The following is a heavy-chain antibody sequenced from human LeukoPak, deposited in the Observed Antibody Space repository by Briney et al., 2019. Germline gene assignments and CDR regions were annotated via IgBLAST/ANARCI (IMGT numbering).Heavy chain of an antibody. CDR3: ARGVVGNWYFFDY. CDR1: GGSLSNYF. D-gene: IGHD6-13*01. V-gene: IGHV4-34*01. J-gene: IGHJ4*02. CDR2: INHSGST. Sequence: SETLSLTCAVYGGSLSNYFWSWIRQPPGKGLEWIGEINHSGSTNYNLSLKTRLTISVDTSKNQFSLKLSSVTTADTAVYYCARGVVGNWYFFDYWGQGTLVTVSS.